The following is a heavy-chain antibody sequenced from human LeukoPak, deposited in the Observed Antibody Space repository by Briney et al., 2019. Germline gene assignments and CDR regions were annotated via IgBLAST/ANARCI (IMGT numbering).Heavy chain of an antibody. Sequence: PSETLSLTCSVSGGSISFNHWSWIRQPPGKGLEWIGSIYYSGSTYYNPSLKSRVTISVDTSKNQFSLKLSSVTAADTAVYYCARSGRGSCWYEPRNDYWGQGTLVTVSS. J-gene: IGHJ4*02. CDR2: IYYSGST. CDR1: GGSISFNH. D-gene: IGHD6-13*01. CDR3: ARSGRGSCWYEPRNDY. V-gene: IGHV4-59*12.